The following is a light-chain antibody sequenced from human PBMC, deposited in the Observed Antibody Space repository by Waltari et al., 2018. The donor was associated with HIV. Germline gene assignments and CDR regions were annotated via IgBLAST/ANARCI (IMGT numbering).Light chain of an antibody. Sequence: QSALTQPPSASGTPGQRVTISCSGSSSNIGGNYVCWYQQLPGTAPKLLFYRNEQRPSGVPDRFSGSKSGTSASLAISGLRSEDEADYYCATWDDSLSGRVFGGGTKLTVL. CDR3: ATWDDSLSGRV. CDR1: SSNIGGNY. V-gene: IGLV1-47*01. CDR2: RNE. J-gene: IGLJ2*01.